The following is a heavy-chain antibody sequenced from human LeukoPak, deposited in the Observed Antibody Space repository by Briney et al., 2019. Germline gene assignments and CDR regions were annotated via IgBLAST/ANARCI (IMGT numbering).Heavy chain of an antibody. CDR2: INPNGSGT. J-gene: IGHJ4*02. CDR3: ARPTTVRGVISR. V-gene: IGHV1-2*02. CDR1: GYTFTGYY. Sequence: ASVKVSCKASGYTFTGYYMHWVRQAPGQGLEWMGWINPNGSGTNYAQKFQGRVTMTRDTSISTAYMELSRLRSDDTAVYYCARPTTVRGVISRWGQGTLVTVSS. D-gene: IGHD3-10*01.